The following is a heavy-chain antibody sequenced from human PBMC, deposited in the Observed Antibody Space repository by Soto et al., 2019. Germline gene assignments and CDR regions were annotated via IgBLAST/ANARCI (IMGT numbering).Heavy chain of an antibody. V-gene: IGHV3-53*01. CDR3: ATWHEREHAYDV. J-gene: IGHJ3*01. CDR2: LYDIDGS. D-gene: IGHD1-1*01. CDR1: GLTISGKKY. Sequence: DVQLVESGGGLIQPGESLRLSCAAFGLTISGKKYVAWARQAPGRGLEWVSALYDIDGSFYADSVKGRFTTSSDSSKTTVYLQMNDLRPDDTAVYYCATWHEREHAYDVWGLGTTVTVSS.